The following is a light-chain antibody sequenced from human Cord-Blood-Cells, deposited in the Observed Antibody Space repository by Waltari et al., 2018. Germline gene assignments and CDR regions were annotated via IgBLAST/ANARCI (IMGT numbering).Light chain of an antibody. V-gene: IGLV2-11*01. CDR2: DAS. CDR3: CSYAGSYTLV. J-gene: IGLJ3*02. CDR1: SSDVGGYNY. Sequence: QSALTQPRSVSGSPGQSVTISCTGTSSDVGGYNYVSWYQQHPGKATILMNYDASKRPSRVPDRFSGSKAGSTASLSISGVQAKDEAAYYCCSYAGSYTLVFGGETKLTVL.